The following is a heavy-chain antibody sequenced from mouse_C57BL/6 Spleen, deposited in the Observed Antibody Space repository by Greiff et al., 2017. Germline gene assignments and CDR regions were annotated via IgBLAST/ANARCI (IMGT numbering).Heavy chain of an antibody. V-gene: IGHV5-4*01. CDR3: ARGRMDY. CDR1: GFTFSSYA. CDR2: ISDGGSYT. J-gene: IGHJ4*01. Sequence: EVHLVESGGGLVKPGGSLKLSCAASGFTFSSYAMSWVRQTPEKRLEWVATISDGGSYTYYPDNVKGRFTISRDNAKNNLYLQMSHLKSEDTAMYYCARGRMDYWGQGTSVTVSS.